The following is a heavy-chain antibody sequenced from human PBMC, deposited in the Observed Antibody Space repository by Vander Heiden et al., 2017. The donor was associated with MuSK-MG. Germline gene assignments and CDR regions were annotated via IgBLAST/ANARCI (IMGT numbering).Heavy chain of an antibody. Sequence: EVQLVQSGAEVKKPGESLRISCKGSGYSFTSSWISWVRQMPGKGLEWMGRIDPSYSYTNYGPSFQGHVTISADKSISTAYLQWSSLKASDTAMYYCASSIAAAGTGYYYYYMDVWGKGTTVTVSS. CDR3: ASSIAAAGTGYYYYYMDV. V-gene: IGHV5-10-1*03. CDR1: GYSFTSSW. CDR2: IDPSYSYT. J-gene: IGHJ6*03. D-gene: IGHD6-13*01.